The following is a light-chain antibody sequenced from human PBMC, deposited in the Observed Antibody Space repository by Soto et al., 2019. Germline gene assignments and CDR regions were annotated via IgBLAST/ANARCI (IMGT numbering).Light chain of an antibody. Sequence: DIQLTQSPSLLSASVGDRVTITFRASHDISTYLAWYQQKPGKAPKLMIYEASTLQSGVPSRFSGGGSGTDFTLTISSLQPEDFATYYCQQVNVYPSTFGGWTKVDIK. J-gene: IGKJ4*01. CDR1: HDISTY. CDR3: QQVNVYPST. CDR2: EAS. V-gene: IGKV1-9*01.